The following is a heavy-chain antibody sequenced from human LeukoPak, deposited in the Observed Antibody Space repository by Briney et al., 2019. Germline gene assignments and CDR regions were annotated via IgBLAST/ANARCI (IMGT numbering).Heavy chain of an antibody. J-gene: IGHJ4*02. CDR2: INQDGGEK. CDR1: RFIFSSYW. V-gene: IGHV3-7*01. Sequence: GGSLRLSCATSRFIFSSYWMTWVRQAPGKGLEWVANINQDGGEKHYVDSVKGRFTISRDNAKSSLFLQMNSLRAEDTAVYYCARVGYYRDGFDFWGQGTLVTVSS. CDR3: ARVGYYRDGFDF. D-gene: IGHD1-26*01.